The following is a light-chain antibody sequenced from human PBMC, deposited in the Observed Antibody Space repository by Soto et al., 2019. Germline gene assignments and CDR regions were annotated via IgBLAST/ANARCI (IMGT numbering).Light chain of an antibody. Sequence: EIVFTQSPGTLSLSPGERATLSCRASQSVSNNYLAWYQQKPGQAPRLLIYGASNRATGIPDRLSGSGSGTDFTLTITSLEPEDFATYYCQHRVTFGQGTRLEIK. J-gene: IGKJ5*01. V-gene: IGKV3-20*01. CDR1: QSVSNNY. CDR3: QHRVT. CDR2: GAS.